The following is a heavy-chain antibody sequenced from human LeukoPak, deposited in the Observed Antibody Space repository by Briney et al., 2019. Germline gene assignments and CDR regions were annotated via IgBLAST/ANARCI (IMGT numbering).Heavy chain of an antibody. CDR3: ARDTVTNYYFDY. CDR2: ISYDGSNK. Sequence: GGSLRLSCAASGFTFSSYSMNWVRQAPGKGLEWVAVISYDGSNKYYADSVKGRFTISRDNSKNTLYLQMNSLRAEDTAAYYCARDTVTNYYFDYWGQGTLVTVSS. CDR1: GFTFSSYS. V-gene: IGHV3-30*03. D-gene: IGHD4-17*01. J-gene: IGHJ4*02.